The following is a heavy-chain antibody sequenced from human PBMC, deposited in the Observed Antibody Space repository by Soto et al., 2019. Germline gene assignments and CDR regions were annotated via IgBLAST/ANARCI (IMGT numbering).Heavy chain of an antibody. V-gene: IGHV3-30-3*01. CDR1: GFTFSSYA. J-gene: IGHJ6*02. D-gene: IGHD6-19*01. CDR2: ISYDGSNK. Sequence: GSLRLSCAASGFTFSSYAMHWVRQAPGKGLEWVAVISYDGSNKYYADSVKGRFTISRDNSKNTLYLQMNSLRAEDTAVYYCARDMSSGWFPYYYYGMDVWGQGTTVTVSS. CDR3: ARDMSSGWFPYYYYGMDV.